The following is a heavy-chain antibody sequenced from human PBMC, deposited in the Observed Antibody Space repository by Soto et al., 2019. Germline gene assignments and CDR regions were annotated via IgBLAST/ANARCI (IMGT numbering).Heavy chain of an antibody. CDR3: AKGYYDSVWGTYANWYFDL. CDR2: ISGSGETT. J-gene: IGHJ2*01. Sequence: EVQLLESGGALLQPGGSLRVSCAASGFSFNNYVMSWVRQSPGRGLEWVSGISGSGETTYYADSVKGRFTISRDNSKNTLYLQMNSLRAEDTALYYCAKGYYDSVWGTYANWYFDLWGRGTLVTVSS. V-gene: IGHV3-23*01. CDR1: GFSFNNYV. D-gene: IGHD3-16*01.